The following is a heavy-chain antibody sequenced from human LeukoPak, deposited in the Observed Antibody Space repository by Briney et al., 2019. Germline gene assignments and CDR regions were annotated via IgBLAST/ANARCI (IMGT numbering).Heavy chain of an antibody. J-gene: IGHJ4*02. D-gene: IGHD4-17*01. CDR2: ISGSGGST. CDR3: AKVFRKDGDFHLFDY. CDR1: GFTFSSYA. V-gene: IGHV3-23*01. Sequence: GGSLRLSCAASGFTFSSYAMSWVRQAPGKGLEWVSAISGSGGSTYYADSVKGRFTISRDNSKNTLYLQMNSLRAEDTAVYYCAKVFRKDGDFHLFDYWGQGTLVTVSS.